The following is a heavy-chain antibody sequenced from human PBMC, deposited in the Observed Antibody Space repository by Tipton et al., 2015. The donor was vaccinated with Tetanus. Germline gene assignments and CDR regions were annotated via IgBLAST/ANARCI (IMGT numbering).Heavy chain of an antibody. J-gene: IGHJ4*02. D-gene: IGHD5-24*01. CDR1: RGPISSYY. V-gene: IGHV4-4*07. CDR2: ISNGNT. Sequence: TLSLTCTVSRGPISSYYWSWNRQPAGKGLEWIGHISNGNTDYTPSLRSRVTLSVDTSKNQFSLKLRSVTAADTGVYFCARGITDGYNRRFDYWGQGALVAVSP. CDR3: ARGITDGYNRRFDY.